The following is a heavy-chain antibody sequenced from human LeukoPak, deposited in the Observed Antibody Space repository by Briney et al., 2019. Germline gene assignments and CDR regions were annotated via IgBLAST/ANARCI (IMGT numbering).Heavy chain of an antibody. CDR3: AKALENCGGDCAQYYFDY. Sequence: GGSLRLSCAASGFTFSNYAMSWVRQAPGKGLEWVSGISASGGSTYYADSVRGRFTISRDSSKNTLFLQMSRLRAEDTAVYYCAKALENCGGDCAQYYFDYWGQGTLVTVSS. D-gene: IGHD2-21*02. J-gene: IGHJ4*02. V-gene: IGHV3-23*01. CDR2: ISASGGST. CDR1: GFTFSNYA.